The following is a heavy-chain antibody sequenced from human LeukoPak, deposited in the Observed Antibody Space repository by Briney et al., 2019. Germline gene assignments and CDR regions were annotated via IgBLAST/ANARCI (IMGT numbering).Heavy chain of an antibody. V-gene: IGHV4-39*07. CDR1: GGSISSSSYY. D-gene: IGHD3-10*01. Sequence: SETLSLTCTVSGGSISSSSYYWGWIRQPPGKGLEWIGSIYYSGSTYYNPSLKSRVTISVDTSKNQFSLKLSSVTAADTAVYYCASSRAGRDYYYYMDVWGKGTTVTVSS. CDR3: ASSRAGRDYYYYMDV. J-gene: IGHJ6*03. CDR2: IYYSGST.